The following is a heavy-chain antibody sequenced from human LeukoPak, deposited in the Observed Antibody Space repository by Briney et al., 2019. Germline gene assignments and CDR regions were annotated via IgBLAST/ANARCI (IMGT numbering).Heavy chain of an antibody. CDR2: INHSGRN. J-gene: IGHJ5*02. CDR3: ARVRDIVVVVAATEENWFDP. V-gene: IGHV4-34*01. D-gene: IGHD2-15*01. CDR1: GGSFSGYY. Sequence: SETLSLTCAVYGGSFSGYYWSWIRQPPGKGLEWIGEINHSGRNNYNPSLKSRVTISVDTSKNQFSLKLSSVTAADTAVYYCARVRDIVVVVAATEENWFDPWGQGTLVTVSS.